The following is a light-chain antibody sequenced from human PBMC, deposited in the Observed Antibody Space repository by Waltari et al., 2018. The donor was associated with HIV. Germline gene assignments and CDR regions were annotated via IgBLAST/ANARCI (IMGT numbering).Light chain of an antibody. J-gene: IGLJ2*01. CDR2: QDS. V-gene: IGLV3-1*01. CDR1: KLGDKY. CDR3: RAWDSSSVV. Sequence: SYELTQPPSVSVSPGQTASITCSGDKLGDKYACWYQQKPGQSPVLVTYQDSKRPSGIPERFSGSNSGNTATLTISGTQAMDEADYYCRAWDSSSVVFGGGTKLTVL.